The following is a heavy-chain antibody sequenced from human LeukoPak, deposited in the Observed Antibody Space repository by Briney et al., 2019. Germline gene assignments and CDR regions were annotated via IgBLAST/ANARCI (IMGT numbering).Heavy chain of an antibody. D-gene: IGHD6-13*01. V-gene: IGHV4-61*05. CDR3: ARTISGWYYFDY. CDR1: GGSISSSNYY. Sequence: PSETLSLTCTVSGGSISSSNYYWSWIRQPPGKGLEWIGYINYSGRTDYNPSLKSRVTISVDTSKNQFSLKLSSVTAADTAVFYCARTISGWYYFDYWGQGTLVTVSS. CDR2: INYSGRT. J-gene: IGHJ4*02.